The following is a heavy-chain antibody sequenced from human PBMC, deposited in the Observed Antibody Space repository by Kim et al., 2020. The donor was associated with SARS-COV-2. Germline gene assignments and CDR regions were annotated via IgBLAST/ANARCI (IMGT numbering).Heavy chain of an antibody. J-gene: IGHJ4*02. CDR1: GYSFTSYW. V-gene: IGHV5-51*01. Sequence: GESLKISCKGSGYSFTSYWIGWVRQMPGKGLEWMGIIYPGDSDTRYSPSFQGQVTISADKSISTAYLQWSSLKASDTAMYYCARHARDSSSPYYFDYWGQGTLVTVSS. CDR3: ARHARDSSSPYYFDY. CDR2: IYPGDSDT. D-gene: IGHD6-13*01.